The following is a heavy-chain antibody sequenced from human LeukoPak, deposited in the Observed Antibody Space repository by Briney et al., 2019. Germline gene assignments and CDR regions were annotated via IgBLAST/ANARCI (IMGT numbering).Heavy chain of an antibody. D-gene: IGHD3-22*01. CDR1: GGSVSSGSYY. J-gene: IGHJ5*02. Sequence: SETLSLTCTLSGGSVSSGSYYWSWIRQPPGKGLEWIGYIYYSGSTNYNPSLKSRVTISVDTSKNQFSLKLSSVTAEDTAVYYCATYGAYYYDSSGPKKKVNWFDPWGQGTLVTVSS. CDR3: ATYGAYYYDSSGPKKKVNWFDP. V-gene: IGHV4-61*01. CDR2: IYYSGST.